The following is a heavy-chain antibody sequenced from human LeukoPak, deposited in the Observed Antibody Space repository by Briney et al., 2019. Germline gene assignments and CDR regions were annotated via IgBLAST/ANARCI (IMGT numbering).Heavy chain of an antibody. CDR3: ARGRYYYDSSGKFDY. V-gene: IGHV3-13*01. CDR2: IGTAGDT. J-gene: IGHJ4*02. D-gene: IGHD3-22*01. Sequence: PGGSLRLSCAASGFTFSSYDMHWVRQATGKGLEWVSAIGTAGDTYYPGSVKGRFTISRENAKNSLYLQMNSLRAGDTAVYYCARGRYYYDSSGKFDYWGQGTLVTVSS. CDR1: GFTFSSYD.